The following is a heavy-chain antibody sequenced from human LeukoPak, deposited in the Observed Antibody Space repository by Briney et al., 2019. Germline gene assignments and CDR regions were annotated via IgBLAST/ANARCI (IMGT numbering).Heavy chain of an antibody. V-gene: IGHV1-18*01. CDR2: ISAYNGNT. CDR1: GYTFTSYG. D-gene: IGHD3-10*01. Sequence: GASVKVSCKASGYTFTSYGVSWVRQAPGQGLEWMGWISAYNGNTNYAQKLQGRVTMTTDTSTSTAYMELRSLRSDDTAVYYCATPGSGSHLPYFDYWGQGTLVTVSS. J-gene: IGHJ4*02. CDR3: ATPGSGSHLPYFDY.